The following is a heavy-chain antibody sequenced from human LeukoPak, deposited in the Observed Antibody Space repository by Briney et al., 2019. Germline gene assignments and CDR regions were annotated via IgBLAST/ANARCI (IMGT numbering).Heavy chain of an antibody. CDR3: ARDGGSSSWYPYFDY. D-gene: IGHD6-13*01. Sequence: SQTLSPTCTVSGGSISSGGYYWSWVRQPPGKGLEWIGYIYHSGSTYYNPSLKSRVTISVDRSKNQFSLKLSSVTAADTAVYYCARDGGSSSWYPYFDYWGQGTLVTVSS. CDR1: GGSISSGGYY. J-gene: IGHJ4*02. V-gene: IGHV4-30-2*01. CDR2: IYHSGST.